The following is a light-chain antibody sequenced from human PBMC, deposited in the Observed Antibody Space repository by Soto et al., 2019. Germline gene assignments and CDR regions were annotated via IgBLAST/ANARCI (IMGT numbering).Light chain of an antibody. V-gene: IGKV1-39*01. Sequence: DIHLTQSPSFGSASVGDRVSITCLASQGTSSYLAWFQQKPGRAPKLLIYGASTLQSGVPARFSGSGSGTDFTLTISSLQPEDFATYYCQQSYSTPWTFGQGTKVDIK. CDR3: QQSYSTPWT. CDR1: QGTSSY. CDR2: GAS. J-gene: IGKJ1*01.